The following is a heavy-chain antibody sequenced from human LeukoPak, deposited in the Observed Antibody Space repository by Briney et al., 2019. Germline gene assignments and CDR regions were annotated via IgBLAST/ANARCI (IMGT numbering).Heavy chain of an antibody. CDR2: ITAGNGST. CDR3: ARDSARGYSYGYNAFDI. J-gene: IGHJ3*02. V-gene: IGHV1-18*01. Sequence: EASVKVSCKASGYNFRNYGIGWARQAPRQGLEWMGWITAGNGSTNYAQKVQGRVTMSTDTSTSTAYMELRSLRSDDTAVYFCARDSARGYSYGYNAFDIWGQGTMVTVSS. D-gene: IGHD5-18*01. CDR1: GYNFRNYG.